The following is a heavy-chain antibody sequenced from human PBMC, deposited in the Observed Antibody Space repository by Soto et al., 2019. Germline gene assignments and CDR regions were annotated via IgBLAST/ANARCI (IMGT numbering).Heavy chain of an antibody. V-gene: IGHV4-34*01. CDR1: GGSFSGYY. CDR2: INHSGST. CDR3: ARGRAVLRFLEWLLDYYYMDV. J-gene: IGHJ6*03. Sequence: PSVTLSLTCAVYGGSFSGYYWSWIRQPPGKGLEWIGEINHSGSTNYNPSLKSRVTISVDTSKNQFSLKLSSVTAADTAVYYCARGRAVLRFLEWLLDYYYMDVWGKGTTVTVSS. D-gene: IGHD3-3*01.